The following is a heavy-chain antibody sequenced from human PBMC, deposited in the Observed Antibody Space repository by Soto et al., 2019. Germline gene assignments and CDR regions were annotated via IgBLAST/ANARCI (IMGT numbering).Heavy chain of an antibody. D-gene: IGHD3-10*01. CDR2: ISSSSSYI. CDR3: ARDLRDLYYGAGPDY. Sequence: PGGSLRLSCAASGFTFSSYSMNWVRQAPGKGQEWASSISSSSSYIYYADSVKGRFTISRDNAKNSLELEINSLRAEDTSLYYCARDLRDLYYGAGPDYWAQVSLSTFAS. J-gene: IGHJ4*02. CDR1: GFTFSSYS. V-gene: IGHV3-21*03.